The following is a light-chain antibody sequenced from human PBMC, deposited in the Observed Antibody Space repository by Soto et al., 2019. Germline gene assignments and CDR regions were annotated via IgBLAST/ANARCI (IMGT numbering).Light chain of an antibody. V-gene: IGKV2-28*01. CDR3: MQALRAPPT. CDR2: LGS. CDR1: QSLLSSNGYNY. Sequence: DIVMTQSPLSLPVTPGEPASISCRSSQSLLSSNGYNYLDWYLQKPGQSPQLLIYLGSNRASGVPDRFGGSGSGTDFTLEISRVEAEDVGIYHCMQALRAPPTFGQGTKVEI. J-gene: IGKJ1*01.